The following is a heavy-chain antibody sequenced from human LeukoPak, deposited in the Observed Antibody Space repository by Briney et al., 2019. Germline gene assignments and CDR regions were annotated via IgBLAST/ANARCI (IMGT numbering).Heavy chain of an antibody. V-gene: IGHV4-39*01. CDR3: ARHRRDYYFDY. CDR2: IYYNGST. Sequence: PSETLSLTCTVSGGSISSSSYYWGWIRQPPGKGLEWIGSIYYNGSTYYNPSLKSRVTISVDTSKNQFSLKVSSVTAADTAVFYCARHRRDYYFDYWGQGTLVTV. D-gene: IGHD3/OR15-3a*01. CDR1: GGSISSSSYY. J-gene: IGHJ4*02.